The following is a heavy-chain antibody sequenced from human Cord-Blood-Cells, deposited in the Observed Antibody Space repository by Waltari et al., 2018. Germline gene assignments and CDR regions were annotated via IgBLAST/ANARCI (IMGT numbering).Heavy chain of an antibody. CDR2: ISYDGSNK. CDR1: GFTFGSYA. J-gene: IGHJ4*02. Sequence: QVQLVESGGGVVQPGRSLRLSFAASGFTFGSYAMHWVRQAPGKGLEWVAVISYDGSNKYYADSVKGRFTISRDNSKNTLYLQMNSLRAEDTAVYYCARAAAGTLVYWGQGTLVTVSS. V-gene: IGHV3-30-3*01. D-gene: IGHD6-13*01. CDR3: ARAAAGTLVY.